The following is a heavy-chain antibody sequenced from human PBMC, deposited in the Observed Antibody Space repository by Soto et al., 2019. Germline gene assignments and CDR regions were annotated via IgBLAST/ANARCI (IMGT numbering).Heavy chain of an antibody. V-gene: IGHV4-30-4*01. D-gene: IGHD1-26*01. Sequence: SETLSLTCTASGGSVSSGDSYWSWLRQPPGKGLEWIGFVYYSGSSFYKPSLESRVSISVDTSKNQFSLELSTVTAADTAVYYCARVPIVGVTGYGAFNIWGRGTMVTVSS. CDR3: ARVPIVGVTGYGAFNI. CDR2: VYYSGSS. CDR1: GGSVSSGDSY. J-gene: IGHJ3*02.